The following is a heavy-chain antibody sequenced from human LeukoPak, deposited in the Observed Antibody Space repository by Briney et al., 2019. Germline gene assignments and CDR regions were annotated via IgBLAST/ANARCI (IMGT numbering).Heavy chain of an antibody. Sequence: GGSLRLSCAASGFTFSSYAMSWVRQAPGKGLEWVSAISGSGGSTYYADSVKGQFTISRDNSKNTLYLQMNSLRAEDTAVYYCAKMAQRGYSSSWFFDYWGQGTLVTVSS. V-gene: IGHV3-23*01. CDR3: AKMAQRGYSSSWFFDY. D-gene: IGHD6-13*01. CDR1: GFTFSSYA. CDR2: ISGSGGST. J-gene: IGHJ4*02.